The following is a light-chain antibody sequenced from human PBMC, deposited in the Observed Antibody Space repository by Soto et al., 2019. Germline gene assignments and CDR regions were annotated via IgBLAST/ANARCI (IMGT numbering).Light chain of an antibody. CDR2: EVS. CDR3: SSYTLSSPFYV. J-gene: IGLJ1*01. V-gene: IGLV2-14*01. Sequence: QSVLTQPASVSGSPGQSITISCTGTNNDVGAYDYVSWYEQHPGKAHKLIIYEVSNRPSGVSYRFSGSKSGNTASLPISGIQTEDDADYYCSSYTLSSPFYVFGTGTKATVL. CDR1: NNDVGAYDY.